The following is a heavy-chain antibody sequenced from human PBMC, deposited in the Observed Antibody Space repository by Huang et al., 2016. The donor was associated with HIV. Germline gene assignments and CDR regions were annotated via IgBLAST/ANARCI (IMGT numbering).Heavy chain of an antibody. CDR1: GFTFGSFG. D-gene: IGHD3-3*01. V-gene: IGHV3-30*02. Sequence: QVQLVESGGGVVQPGGSLRLSCTASGFTFGSFGMDWVRQGPGRGVEWVAFIRYDGNNYYYADSVRGRFTISRDNSKDTLYLQMNRLRPDDSAVYYCAKDLTYTFGRHFDYWGRGTLVTVSS. CDR3: AKDLTYTFGRHFDY. CDR2: IRYDGNNY. J-gene: IGHJ4*02.